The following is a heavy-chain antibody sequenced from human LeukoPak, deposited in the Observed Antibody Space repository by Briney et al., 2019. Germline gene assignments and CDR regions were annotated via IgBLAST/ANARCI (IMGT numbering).Heavy chain of an antibody. V-gene: IGHV4-61*02. D-gene: IGHD5-24*01. CDR3: ARQRRGDGYNYDFDY. J-gene: IGHJ4*02. CDR1: GGSISSGSYY. Sequence: SETLSLTCTVSGGSISSGSYYWSWIRQPAGTGLEWIGRIYTSGSTNYNPSLKSRVTISVDTSKNQFSLKLSSVTAADTAVYYCARQRRGDGYNYDFDYWGQGTLVTVSS. CDR2: IYTSGST.